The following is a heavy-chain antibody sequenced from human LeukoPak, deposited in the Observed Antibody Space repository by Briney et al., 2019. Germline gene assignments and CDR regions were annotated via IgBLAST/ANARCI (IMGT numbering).Heavy chain of an antibody. J-gene: IGHJ6*02. CDR2: ISYDGSNK. V-gene: IGHV3-30-3*01. D-gene: IGHD6-13*01. Sequence: PGRSLRLSSAASRFTLCSYAMRWVRQAPRKGLEWGAVISYDGSNKYDAASVKSRFTISRDNYKNTLYLQMNSLRAEDRAVYYCARDPLAAAGPVYYYYGMDVWGQGTTVTVSS. CDR1: RFTLCSYA. CDR3: ARDPLAAAGPVYYYYGMDV.